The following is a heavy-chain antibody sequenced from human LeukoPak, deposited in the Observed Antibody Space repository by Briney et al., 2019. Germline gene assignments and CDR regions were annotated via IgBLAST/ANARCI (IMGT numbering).Heavy chain of an antibody. V-gene: IGHV4-59*01. J-gene: IGHJ4*02. D-gene: IGHD3-22*01. Sequence: KTSETLSLTCTVSGGSISSYCWNWIRQPPGKGLEWIGYIYYSGSTNYNPSLKSGVTISVDTSKNQFSLKLSSVPAADTAVYYCARDYYDTSGYPLRYFDYWGQGTLVTVSS. CDR3: ARDYYDTSGYPLRYFDY. CDR1: GGSISSYC. CDR2: IYYSGST.